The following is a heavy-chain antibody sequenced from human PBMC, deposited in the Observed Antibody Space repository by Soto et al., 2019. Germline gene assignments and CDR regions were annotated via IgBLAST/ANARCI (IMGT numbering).Heavy chain of an antibody. V-gene: IGHV1-46*01. CDR1: GGTFSSYA. J-gene: IGHJ4*02. Sequence: ASVEVSCKASGGTFSSYAISWVRQAPGQGLEWMGIINPSVGTPSYAQKFQGRVTMTGDTSTSTVYMELSSLRSEDTAVYYCARGQDSSGYYRHYFDYWGQGTLVTVSS. D-gene: IGHD3-22*01. CDR2: INPSVGTP. CDR3: ARGQDSSGYYRHYFDY.